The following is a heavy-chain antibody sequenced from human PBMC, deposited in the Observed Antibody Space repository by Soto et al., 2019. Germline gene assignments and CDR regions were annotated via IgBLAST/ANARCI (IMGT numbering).Heavy chain of an antibody. CDR3: AREAPRHERLAFDI. CDR2: INHSGST. J-gene: IGHJ3*02. V-gene: IGHV4-34*01. CDR1: GGSFSGYY. Sequence: SETLSLTCAVYGGSFSGYYWSWIRQPPGRGLEWIGEINHSGSTNYNPSLKSRVTISVDTSKNQFSLKLSSVTAADTAVYYCAREAPRHERLAFDIWGQGTMVTVSS.